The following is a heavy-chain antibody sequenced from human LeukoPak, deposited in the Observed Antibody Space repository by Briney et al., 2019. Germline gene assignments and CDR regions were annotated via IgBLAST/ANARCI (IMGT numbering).Heavy chain of an antibody. Sequence: GASVKVSCKASGGTFSSYAISWVRQAPGQGLEWMGRIIPILGIANYAQKFQGRVTITADKSTSTAYMELSSLRSEDTAVYYCAREDAQQLVLVNVIWGQGTLVTVSS. CDR2: IIPILGIA. CDR1: GGTFSSYA. V-gene: IGHV1-69*04. CDR3: AREDAQQLVLVNVI. D-gene: IGHD6-13*01. J-gene: IGHJ4*02.